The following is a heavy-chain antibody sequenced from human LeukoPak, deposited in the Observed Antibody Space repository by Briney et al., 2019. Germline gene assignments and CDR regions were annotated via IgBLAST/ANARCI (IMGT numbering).Heavy chain of an antibody. Sequence: SETLSLTCAVYGGYFSGYYWSWIRQPPGKGLEWIGEINHSGSTNYNPSLKSRVTISVDTSKNKFSLKLSSVTAADTAVYYCARGKDIVVVVAAIGNWFDPWGQGTLVTVSS. D-gene: IGHD2-15*01. CDR3: ARGKDIVVVVAAIGNWFDP. J-gene: IGHJ5*02. V-gene: IGHV4-34*01. CDR2: INHSGST. CDR1: GGYFSGYY.